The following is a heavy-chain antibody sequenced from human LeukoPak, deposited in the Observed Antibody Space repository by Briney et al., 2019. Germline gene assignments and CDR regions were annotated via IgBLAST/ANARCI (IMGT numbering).Heavy chain of an antibody. CDR2: LNPNTLVT. J-gene: IGHJ6*02. Sequence: ASVNVSCKASGYTFTGYYMHWVRQAPGQGLEWMGWLNPNTLVTKYAQHFQGRVSMTWDTSISTGYMDLHSLTSDDTAVYYCARKDGGRDGMDVWGQGTTVTVSS. V-gene: IGHV1-2*02. CDR1: GYTFTGYY. CDR3: ARKDGGRDGMDV. D-gene: IGHD4-23*01.